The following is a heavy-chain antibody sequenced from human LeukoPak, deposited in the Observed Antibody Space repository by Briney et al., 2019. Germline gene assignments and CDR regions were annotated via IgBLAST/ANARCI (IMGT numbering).Heavy chain of an antibody. CDR3: AREVYSNYWDYFDY. CDR1: GGTFSSYA. V-gene: IGHV1-69*05. CDR2: IIPIFGTA. J-gene: IGHJ4*02. D-gene: IGHD4-11*01. Sequence: SVKVSCKASGGTFSSYAISWVRQAPGQGLEWMGGIIPIFGTANYAQEFQGRVTITTDESTSTAYMELSSLRSEDTAVYYCAREVYSNYWDYFDYWGQGTLVTVSS.